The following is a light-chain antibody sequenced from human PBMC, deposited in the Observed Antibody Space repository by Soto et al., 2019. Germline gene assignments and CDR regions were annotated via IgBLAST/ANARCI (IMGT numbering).Light chain of an antibody. CDR1: QSISNY. CDR2: AAS. V-gene: IGKV1-39*01. J-gene: IGKJ2*01. CDR3: HHSYRSLSYT. Sequence: DIQMTQSPSSLSASVGDRVTITCRASQSISNYLNWYQQKPGKAPKLLIYAASRLLSGVPSRFSGSGSGTDFPLTISSLQREDFATYCCHHSYRSLSYTFGQGTKLEI.